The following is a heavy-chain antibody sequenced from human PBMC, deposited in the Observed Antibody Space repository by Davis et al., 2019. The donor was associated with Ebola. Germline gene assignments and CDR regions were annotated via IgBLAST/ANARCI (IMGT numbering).Heavy chain of an antibody. CDR3: AREDYGDYD. Sequence: AASVKVSCKASGGTFSSYAISWVRQAPGQGLEWMGGIIPIFGTANYAQKFQGRVTMTRDTSTSTVYMELSSLRSEDTAVYYCAREDYGDYDWGQGTLVTVSS. J-gene: IGHJ4*02. D-gene: IGHD4-17*01. V-gene: IGHV1-69*05. CDR1: GGTFSSYA. CDR2: IIPIFGTA.